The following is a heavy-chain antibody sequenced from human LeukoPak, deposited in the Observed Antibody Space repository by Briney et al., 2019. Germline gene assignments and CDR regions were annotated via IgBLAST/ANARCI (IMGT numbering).Heavy chain of an antibody. V-gene: IGHV4-38-2*02. CDR2: IYHSGSA. Sequence: PSETLSLACTVSGYSISSGYYWGWIRQPPGKGLEWIGSIYHSGSAYYNPSLKSRVTISVDTSKNQISLKLSSVTAADTAVYYCARVVVRGVGGMDVWGQGTTVTVSS. CDR1: GYSISSGYY. CDR3: ARVVVRGVGGMDV. J-gene: IGHJ6*02. D-gene: IGHD3-10*01.